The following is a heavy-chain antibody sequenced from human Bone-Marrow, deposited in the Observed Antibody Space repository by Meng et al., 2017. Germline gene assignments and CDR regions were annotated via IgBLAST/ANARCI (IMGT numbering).Heavy chain of an antibody. D-gene: IGHD3-22*01. V-gene: IGHV4-4*02. J-gene: IGHJ4*02. Sequence: QVQLQESGPGLVKPSGTLSLTCTVSGGSISSTNWWIWVRQPPGEGLEWIGEIYHSGRTNHNPSLKSRVTISPDKSKNQFSLKLSSVTAADTAVYYCARESGSSRFDYWGQGTLVTVSS. CDR2: IYHSGRT. CDR3: ARESGSSRFDY. CDR1: GGSISSTNW.